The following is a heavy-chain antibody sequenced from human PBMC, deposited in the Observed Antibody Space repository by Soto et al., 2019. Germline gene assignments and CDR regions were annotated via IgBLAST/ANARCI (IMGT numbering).Heavy chain of an antibody. D-gene: IGHD3-22*01. J-gene: IGHJ4*02. CDR3: ARNSTYYYDGSGYNHHYYFDY. V-gene: IGHV4-34*01. Sequence: SETLSLTCAVYGGSFSGYYWSWIRQPPGKGLEWIGEISHSGSTNYNPSLKSRVTISVDTSKNQFSLKLSSVTAADTAVYYCARNSTYYYDGSGYNHHYYFDYWGQGTLVTVSS. CDR1: GGSFSGYY. CDR2: ISHSGST.